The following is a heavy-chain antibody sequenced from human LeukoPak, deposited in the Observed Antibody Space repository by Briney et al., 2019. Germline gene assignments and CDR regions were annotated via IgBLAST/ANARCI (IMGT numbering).Heavy chain of an antibody. V-gene: IGHV3-30*03. J-gene: IGHJ6*02. CDR3: ARSRGTMVRGVLHGMDV. CDR2: ISYDGSNK. Sequence: GGSLRLSCAASGFTFSSYGMHWVRQAPGKGLEWVAVISYDGSNKYYADSVKGRFTISRDNSKNTLYLQMNSLRAGDTAVYYCARSRGTMVRGVLHGMDVWGQGTTVTVSS. D-gene: IGHD3-10*01. CDR1: GFTFSSYG.